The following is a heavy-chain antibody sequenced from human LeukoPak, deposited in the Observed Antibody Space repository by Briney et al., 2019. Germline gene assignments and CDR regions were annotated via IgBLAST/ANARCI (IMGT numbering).Heavy chain of an antibody. D-gene: IGHD3-22*01. CDR1: GFTFSTYW. CDR2: ISGSGGST. V-gene: IGHV3-23*01. CDR3: AKTLYYYDSSGYLDAFDI. J-gene: IGHJ3*02. Sequence: GGSLRLSCAASGFTFSTYWMNWYRQAPGKGLEWVSAISGSGGSTYYADSVKGRFTISRDNSKNTLYLQMNSLRAEDTAVYYCAKTLYYYDSSGYLDAFDIWGQGTMVTVSS.